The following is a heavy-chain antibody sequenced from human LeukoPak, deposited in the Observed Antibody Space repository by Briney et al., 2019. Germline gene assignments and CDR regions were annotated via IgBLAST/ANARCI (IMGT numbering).Heavy chain of an antibody. D-gene: IGHD1-14*01. CDR1: GFTFSDYY. CDR2: ISSSGSTI. V-gene: IGHV3-11*01. J-gene: IGHJ4*02. CDR3: AGADNPLPGIPFDY. Sequence: PGGSLRLSCAASGFTFSDYYMSWIRQAPGKGLEWVSYISSSGSTIYYADSVKGRFTISRDNAKNSLYLQMNSLRAEDTAVYYCAGADNPLPGIPFDYWGQGTLVTVSS.